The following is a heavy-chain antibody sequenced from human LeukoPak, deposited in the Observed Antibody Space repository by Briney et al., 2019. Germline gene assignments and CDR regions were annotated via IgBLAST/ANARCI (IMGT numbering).Heavy chain of an antibody. CDR3: ARVGDYYDSVGFYYSHDY. CDR2: MFYSGTT. Sequence: SETLSLTCTVAGGSIYSNYWSWIRQPPGKGLEWIGYMFYSGTTKYNPSLKSRVTLSADTSNNQFSLKLSSVTPADTAVYYCARVGDYYDSVGFYYSHDYWGQGALVTVSS. J-gene: IGHJ4*02. CDR1: GGSIYSNY. V-gene: IGHV4-59*01. D-gene: IGHD3-22*01.